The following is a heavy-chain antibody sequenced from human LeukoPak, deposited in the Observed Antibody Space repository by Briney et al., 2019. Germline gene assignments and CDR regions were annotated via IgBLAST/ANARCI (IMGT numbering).Heavy chain of an antibody. V-gene: IGHV4-59*01. CDR2: IYYSGST. CDR3: ARAVVSSPGDFDY. CDR1: GGSISSYY. D-gene: IGHD2-21*01. J-gene: IGHJ4*02. Sequence: PSETLCLTCTVSGGSISSYYWSWIRQPPGKGLEWIGYIYYSGSTNYNPSLKSRVTISVDTSKNQFSLKLSSVTAADTAVYYCARAVVSSPGDFDYWGQGTLDTVSS.